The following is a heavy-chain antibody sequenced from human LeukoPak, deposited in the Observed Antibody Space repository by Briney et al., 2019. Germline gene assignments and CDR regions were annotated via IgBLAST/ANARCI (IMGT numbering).Heavy chain of an antibody. D-gene: IGHD4-17*01. CDR3: ARGHTVTRNLDY. Sequence: SVKVSCKASGGTFIIYAISWVRQAPGQGLEWMGRIIPILGIANYAQKFQGRVTITADKSTSTAYMELSSLRSEDTAVYYCARGHTVTRNLDYWGQGTLVTVSS. CDR2: IIPILGIA. V-gene: IGHV1-69*04. CDR1: GGTFIIYA. J-gene: IGHJ4*02.